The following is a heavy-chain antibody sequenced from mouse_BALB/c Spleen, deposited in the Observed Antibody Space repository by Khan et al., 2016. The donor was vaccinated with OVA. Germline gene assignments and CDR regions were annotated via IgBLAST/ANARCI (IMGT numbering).Heavy chain of an antibody. CDR1: GYTFTDFA. D-gene: IGHD1-3*01. J-gene: IGHJ3*01. V-gene: IGHV1S137*01. CDR3: ARGSGHVRFAY. CDR2: ISTYYGDT. Sequence: QVQLQQSGAELVRPGVSVKISCKGSGYTFTDFAMHWVKQSHAKSLEWIGVISTYYGDTNYNQNFKGKATMTVDKSSSTAYMELARLTSEDSALYYCARGSGHVRFAYWGQGTLVTVSA.